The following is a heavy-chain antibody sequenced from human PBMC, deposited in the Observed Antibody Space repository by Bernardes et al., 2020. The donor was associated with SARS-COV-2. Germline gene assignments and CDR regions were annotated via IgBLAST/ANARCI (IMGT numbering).Heavy chain of an antibody. CDR3: ARVWLGGPTTVTTSVGFDY. D-gene: IGHD4-17*01. V-gene: IGHV1-18*01. CDR2: ISAYNGNT. J-gene: IGHJ4*02. Sequence: ASVKVSCKASGYTFTSYGISWVRQAPGQGLEWMGWISAYNGNTNYAQKLQGRVTMTTDTSTSTAYMELRSLRSDDTAVYYCARVWLGGPTTVTTSVGFDYWGQGTLVTVSS. CDR1: GYTFTSYG.